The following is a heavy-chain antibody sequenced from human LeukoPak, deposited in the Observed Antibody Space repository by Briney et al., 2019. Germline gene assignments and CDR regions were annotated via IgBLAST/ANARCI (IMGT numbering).Heavy chain of an antibody. CDR1: GYIFTHHA. J-gene: IGHJ5*01. Sequence: GASVKVSCKISGYIFTHHAIHWVRRAPGQGLEWMGWINPGNGDIEYSQKFKGRVTIARDTSASTVYLHLSSLRFEDTAIYYCARDRGGTGDFDSWGRGSLVTVSS. V-gene: IGHV1-3*01. CDR3: ARDRGGTGDFDS. CDR2: INPGNGDI. D-gene: IGHD3-10*01.